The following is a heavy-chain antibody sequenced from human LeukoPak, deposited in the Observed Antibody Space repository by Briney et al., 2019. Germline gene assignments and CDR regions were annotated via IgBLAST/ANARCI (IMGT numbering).Heavy chain of an antibody. V-gene: IGHV4-61*02. Sequence: TPSQTLSLTCTASGGSISSGSYYWRWIRQPGGKGLEWIERIYTSGSTNYNPSLKSRVTISVDTSKNQSSLKLSSVTAADTAVYYCAREAGYYYDSSGRRSDYWGQGTLVTVSS. J-gene: IGHJ4*02. CDR1: GGSISSGSYY. CDR3: AREAGYYYDSSGRRSDY. D-gene: IGHD3-22*01. CDR2: IYTSGST.